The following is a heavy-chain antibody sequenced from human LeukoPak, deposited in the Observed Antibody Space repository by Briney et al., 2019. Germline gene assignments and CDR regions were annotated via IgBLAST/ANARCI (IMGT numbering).Heavy chain of an antibody. D-gene: IGHD6-13*01. Sequence: SETLSLTCAVSGGSVSSGDYSWSWIRQPPGKDLEWIGYIYHPGTTYQNPSLKSRVTVSIDRSNNQFSLKLSSVTAADTAVYYCAGGTGIAAAPEYWGQGILVTVSS. CDR3: AGGTGIAAAPEY. J-gene: IGHJ4*02. CDR1: GGSVSSGDYS. V-gene: IGHV4-30-2*01. CDR2: IYHPGTT.